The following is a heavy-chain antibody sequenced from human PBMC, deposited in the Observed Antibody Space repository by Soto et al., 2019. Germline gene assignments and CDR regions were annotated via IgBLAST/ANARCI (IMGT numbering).Heavy chain of an antibody. D-gene: IGHD3-22*01. CDR2: IIPIFGTA. CDR1: EDTCRNYA. V-gene: IGHV1-69*06. J-gene: IGHJ2*01. CDR3: ASTQYDTSAYYSWYLGL. Sequence: QVELVQSGAEVKKPGSSVKVSCQASEDTCRNYAISWVRQAPGQGLEWMGGIIPIFGTANYAQKFQGRVTITADTSANTVYLELSSLRSEDTAVYYCASTQYDTSAYYSWYLGLWGRGTLVNVSS.